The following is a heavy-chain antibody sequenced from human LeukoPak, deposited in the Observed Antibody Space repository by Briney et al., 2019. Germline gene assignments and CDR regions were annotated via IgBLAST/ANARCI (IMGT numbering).Heavy chain of an antibody. V-gene: IGHV3-33*06. J-gene: IGHJ4*02. D-gene: IGHD4-17*01. CDR3: VKSGPDFGDLPSEYYFDF. Sequence: GRSLRLSCAASGFSFSRYAMHWVRQAPGKGLEWVAVIWYDGSNQYYADSVRGRFTISRDNSKNTLHLQMNSLRAEDTAAYYCVKSGPDFGDLPSEYYFDFWGQGTLVTVSS. CDR1: GFSFSRYA. CDR2: IWYDGSNQ.